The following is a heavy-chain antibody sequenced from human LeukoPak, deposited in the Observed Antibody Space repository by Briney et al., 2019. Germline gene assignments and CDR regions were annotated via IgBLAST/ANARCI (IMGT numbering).Heavy chain of an antibody. V-gene: IGHV3-33*01. Sequence: PGGSLRLSCAASGFTFSSYGMHWVRQAPGKGLYWLALIWYDGSNKYYADSVKGRFTISRDNSKNTLYLQMNSLRAEDTAVYYCAREDSSGYHWWGQGTLVTVSS. D-gene: IGHD3-22*01. CDR1: GFTFSSYG. J-gene: IGHJ4*02. CDR3: AREDSSGYHW. CDR2: IWYDGSNK.